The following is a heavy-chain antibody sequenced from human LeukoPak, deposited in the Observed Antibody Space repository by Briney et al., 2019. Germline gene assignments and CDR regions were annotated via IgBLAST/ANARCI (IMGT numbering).Heavy chain of an antibody. CDR1: GFTFSSYA. Sequence: PGGSLRLSCAASGFTFSSYAMSWVRQAPGKGLEWVSAISGSGGSTYYADSVKGRFTISRDNPKNTLYLQMNSLRAEDTAVYYCAKANCGGDCYSSLYWGQGTLVTVSS. CDR2: ISGSGGST. V-gene: IGHV3-23*01. CDR3: AKANCGGDCYSSLY. J-gene: IGHJ4*02. D-gene: IGHD2-21*02.